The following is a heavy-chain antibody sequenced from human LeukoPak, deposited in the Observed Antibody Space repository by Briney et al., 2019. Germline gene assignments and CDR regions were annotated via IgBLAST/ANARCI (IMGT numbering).Heavy chain of an antibody. J-gene: IGHJ4*02. CDR2: ISESGGST. CDR3: AKAYSSGMYEDDYDY. D-gene: IGHD6-19*01. CDR1: GFTFSTYT. V-gene: IGHV3-23*01. Sequence: GGSLRLSCAASGFTFSTYTMSWVRQATGKGLEWVSAISESGGSTYYTDSVKGRFTISRDNSKNTLYLQMNSLRAEDTATYYCAKAYSSGMYEDDYDYWGQGTLVTVSS.